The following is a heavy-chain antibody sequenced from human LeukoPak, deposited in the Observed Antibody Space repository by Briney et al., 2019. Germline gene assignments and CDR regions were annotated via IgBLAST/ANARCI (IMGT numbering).Heavy chain of an antibody. J-gene: IGHJ5*02. Sequence: SETLSLTCTVPGGSISSYYWSWIRQPPGKGLEWIGYIYTSGSTNYNPSLKSRVTISVDTSKNQFSLKLSSVTAADTAVYYCARRTRYSSSSHWFDPWGQGTLVTVSS. V-gene: IGHV4-4*09. D-gene: IGHD6-6*01. CDR1: GGSISSYY. CDR2: IYTSGST. CDR3: ARRTRYSSSSHWFDP.